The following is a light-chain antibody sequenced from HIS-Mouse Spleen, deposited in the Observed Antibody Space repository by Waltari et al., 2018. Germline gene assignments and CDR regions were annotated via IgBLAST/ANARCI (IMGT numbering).Light chain of an antibody. CDR1: NSDVGSYNL. J-gene: IGLJ3*02. CDR2: EGS. Sequence: QAALTQPASVSWSLGQSITISCTGTNSDVGSYNLVSWYQQHPGKAPKHMIYEGSKRPSWVSNRFSGSKSGNTASLTISGLQAEDEADYYCCSYAGSSTWVFGGGTKLTVL. CDR3: CSYAGSSTWV. V-gene: IGLV2-23*01.